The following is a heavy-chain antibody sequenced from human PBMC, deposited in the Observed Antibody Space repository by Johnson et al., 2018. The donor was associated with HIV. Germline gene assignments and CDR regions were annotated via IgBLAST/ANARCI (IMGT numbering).Heavy chain of an antibody. D-gene: IGHD3-16*01. V-gene: IGHV3-66*01. CDR1: GFSVSSNY. Sequence: VQLVESGGGLVQPGGSLRLSCAASGFSVSSNYMTWVRQGPGKGLEWVSVINSGGSTYYADSVKGRFTISRDNSKNTLYLQMNSLRAEDTAVYYCAKDIVGGELVYAFDIWGQGTMVTVSA. CDR2: INSGGST. J-gene: IGHJ3*02. CDR3: AKDIVGGELVYAFDI.